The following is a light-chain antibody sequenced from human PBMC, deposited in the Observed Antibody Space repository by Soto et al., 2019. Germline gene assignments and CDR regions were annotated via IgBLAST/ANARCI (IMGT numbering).Light chain of an antibody. Sequence: QSVLTQPPSVSAAPGQRVTISCSGSSSNIATNYVSWYQHLPGAAPRLLICDDNKRPSGIPDRFSGSKYGTSATLDITGLQTGDEADYYYGTWDTSLSAGVFGGGTKLTVL. CDR1: SSNIATNY. J-gene: IGLJ3*02. V-gene: IGLV1-51*01. CDR2: DDN. CDR3: GTWDTSLSAGV.